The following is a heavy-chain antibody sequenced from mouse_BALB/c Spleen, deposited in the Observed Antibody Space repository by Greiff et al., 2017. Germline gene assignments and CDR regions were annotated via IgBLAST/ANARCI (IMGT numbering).Heavy chain of an antibody. Sequence: VKLMESAAELARPGASVKMSCKASGYTFTSYTMHWVKQRPGQGLEWIGYINPSSGYTEYNQKFKDKTTLTADKSSSTAYMQLSSLTSEDSAVYYCASDGGFAYWGQGTLVTVSA. CDR1: GYTFTSYT. V-gene: IGHV1-4*02. J-gene: IGHJ3*01. CDR2: INPSSGYT. CDR3: ASDGGFAY.